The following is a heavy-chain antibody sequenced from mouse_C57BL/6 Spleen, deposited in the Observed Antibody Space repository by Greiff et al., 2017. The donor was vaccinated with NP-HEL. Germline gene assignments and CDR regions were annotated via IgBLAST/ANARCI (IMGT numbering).Heavy chain of an antibody. CDR1: GYAFSSSW. V-gene: IGHV1-82*01. D-gene: IGHD2-1*01. J-gene: IGHJ2*01. CDR3: VSGNPYFDY. CDR2: IYPGDGDT. Sequence: QVHVKQSGPELVKPGASVKISCKASGYAFSSSWMNWVKQRPGKGLEWIGRIYPGDGDTNYNGKFKGKATLTADKSSSTAYMQLSSLTSEDSAVYFCVSGNPYFDYWGQGTTLTVSS.